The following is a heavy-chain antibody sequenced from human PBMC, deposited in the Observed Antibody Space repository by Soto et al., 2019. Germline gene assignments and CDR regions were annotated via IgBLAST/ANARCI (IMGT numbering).Heavy chain of an antibody. V-gene: IGHV3-7*01. Sequence: GSLRLPCSTPGFIFRRFWMAWVRPAPGKGLEGGARINVYGREENYLDSVHGRVNISRDDVKNSLFLQMSSLRSEGKAVYFCARELNVYGRFDYWGLETRVTVSS. CDR2: INVYGREE. CDR1: GFIFRRFW. CDR3: ARELNVYGRFDY. J-gene: IGHJ4*02. D-gene: IGHD2-8*01.